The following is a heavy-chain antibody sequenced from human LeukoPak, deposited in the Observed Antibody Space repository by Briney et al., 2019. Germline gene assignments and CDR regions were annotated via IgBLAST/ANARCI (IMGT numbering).Heavy chain of an antibody. J-gene: IGHJ4*02. D-gene: IGHD1-14*01. CDR1: GFTFSNYW. CDR2: IKQDGSEK. CDR3: ARWGMTYGAFDY. V-gene: IGHV3-7*01. Sequence: PGGSLRLSCAASGFTFSNYWMSWVRQAPRKGLEWVANIKQDGSEKYYVDSVKGRFTISRDNAKNSLYLQMNSLRAEDTAVYYCARWGMTYGAFDYWGQGTLVTVSS.